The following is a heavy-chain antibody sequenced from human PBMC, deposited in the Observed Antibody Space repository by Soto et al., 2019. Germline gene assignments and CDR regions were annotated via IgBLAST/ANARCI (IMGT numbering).Heavy chain of an antibody. CDR2: INPSGGST. CDR3: ASGTARGKGPAEYFQH. D-gene: IGHD1-26*01. J-gene: IGHJ1*01. V-gene: IGHV1-46*03. Sequence: GASVKVSCKASGYTFTSYYMHWVRQAPGQGLEWMGIINPSGGSTSYAQKFQGRVTMTRDTSTSTVYMELSSLRSEDTAVYYCASGTARGKGPAEYFQHWGQGTLVTVSS. CDR1: GYTFTSYY.